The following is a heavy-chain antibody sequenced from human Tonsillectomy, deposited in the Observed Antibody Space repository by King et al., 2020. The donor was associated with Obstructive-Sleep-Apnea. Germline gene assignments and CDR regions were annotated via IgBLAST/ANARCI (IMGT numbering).Heavy chain of an antibody. D-gene: IGHD4-17*01. V-gene: IGHV3-15*01. CDR2: IKNKADGGTT. J-gene: IGHJ4*02. CDR3: TTDPGDYEDY. Sequence: VQLVESGGGLVKPGGSLRLSCTGSGFTFNNAWMSWVRQAPGKGLEWVARIKNKADGGTTDHAAPVKGRFTISRDDANRILYLQMNNLKTEDAAMYYCTTDPGDYEDYWGQGTLVTVS. CDR1: GFTFNNAW.